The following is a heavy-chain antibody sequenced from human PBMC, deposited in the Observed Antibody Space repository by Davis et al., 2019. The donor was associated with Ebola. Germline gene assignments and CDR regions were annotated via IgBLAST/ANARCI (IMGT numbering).Heavy chain of an antibody. D-gene: IGHD3-3*01. CDR3: TRSVEYGLDV. CDR1: GFTYSDYS. Sequence: PGGSLRLSCTTSGFTYSDYSMQWVRQTPGKGLEWLSYMTGDSLKIYYADSVTGRFTISRDNRENSLFLQMNNLRGDDTAVYYCTRSVEYGLDVWGQGTAVTVSS. CDR2: MTGDSLKI. J-gene: IGHJ6*02. V-gene: IGHV3-48*04.